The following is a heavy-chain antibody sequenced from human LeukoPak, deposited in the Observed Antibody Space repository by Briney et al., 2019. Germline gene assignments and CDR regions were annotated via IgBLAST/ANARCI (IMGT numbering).Heavy chain of an antibody. J-gene: IGHJ5*02. CDR2: IYYSGST. V-gene: IGHV4-59*01. CDR1: GGSISSYY. D-gene: IGHD6-19*01. Sequence: PSETLSLTCTVSGGSISSYYWSWIRQPPEKGLEWIGYIYYSGSTNYNPPLKSRVTISVDTSKNQFSLKLSSVTAADTAVYYCARAVAVPINWFDPWGQGTLVTVSS. CDR3: ARAVAVPINWFDP.